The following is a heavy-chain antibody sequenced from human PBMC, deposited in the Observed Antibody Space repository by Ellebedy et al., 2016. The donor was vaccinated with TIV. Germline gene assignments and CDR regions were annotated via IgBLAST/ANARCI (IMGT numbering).Heavy chain of an antibody. CDR3: ARSLDYYGPRYHLDY. J-gene: IGHJ4*02. CDR1: EFTFSSYW. D-gene: IGHD3-10*01. CDR2: INSGGNSI. V-gene: IGHV3-74*01. Sequence: GGSLRLSCVTSEFTFSSYWMHWIRQAPGKGLVWVSRINSGGNSISYADSVKGRFTISRDNAKKTLYLQMDSLRAEDTAVYYCARSLDYYGPRYHLDYWGQGTLVTVSS.